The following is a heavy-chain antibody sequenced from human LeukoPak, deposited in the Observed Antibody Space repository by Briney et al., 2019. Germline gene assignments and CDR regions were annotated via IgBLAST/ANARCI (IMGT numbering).Heavy chain of an antibody. CDR1: GFTFSGSA. Sequence: GGSLRLSCAASGFTFSGSAMHWVRQASGKGLEWVGRIRSKANTYATAYAASVKGRFSISRDDSKNTAYLQLNSLKTEDTAVYYCSAAVGMDFYDYGMDVWGQGTTVTVSS. V-gene: IGHV3-73*01. CDR2: IRSKANTYAT. CDR3: SAAVGMDFYDYGMDV. D-gene: IGHD6-13*01. J-gene: IGHJ6*02.